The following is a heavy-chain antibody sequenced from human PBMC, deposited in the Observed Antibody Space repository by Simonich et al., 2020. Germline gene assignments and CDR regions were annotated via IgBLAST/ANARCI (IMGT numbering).Heavy chain of an antibody. V-gene: IGHV3-9*01. D-gene: IGHD6-13*01. CDR1: GFTFDDYA. J-gene: IGHJ1*01. CDR2: MSWNSGSI. CDR3: AKDVAAAGTEYFQH. Sequence: EVQLVESGGGLVQPGRSLRLSCAASGFTFDDYAMHWVRQAPGKGLECVSGMSWNSGSIVYADSVKGRFTISRDNAKNSLYLQMNSLRAEDTALYYCAKDVAAAGTEYFQHWGQGTLVTVSS.